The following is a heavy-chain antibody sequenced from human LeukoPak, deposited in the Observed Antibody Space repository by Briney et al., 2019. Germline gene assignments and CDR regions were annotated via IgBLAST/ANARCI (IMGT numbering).Heavy chain of an antibody. Sequence: SETLSLTCTVSGGSISDSYWSWIRQPPGKGLEWIGTVHYTGGTYYNPSLKSRVTISVDTSKNQFSLNLSSVTAADTAVYYCARELVAATGYWFDTWGQGTLVTVSS. V-gene: IGHV4-59*01. CDR3: ARELVAATGYWFDT. CDR1: GGSISDSY. J-gene: IGHJ5*02. D-gene: IGHD2-15*01. CDR2: VHYTGGT.